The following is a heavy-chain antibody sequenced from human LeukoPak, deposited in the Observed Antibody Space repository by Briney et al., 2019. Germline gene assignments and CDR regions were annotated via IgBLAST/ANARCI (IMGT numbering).Heavy chain of an antibody. CDR1: GGSMSPYH. Sequence: PSETLSLTCTVSGGSMSPYHWGWIRQPPGKGLEWTGYIYYSGSTNYNPSLKSRVTISVDTSKNQFSLKLSSVTAADTAVYYCARIVVVPAAHRAYYFDYWGQGTLVTVSS. V-gene: IGHV4-59*01. CDR3: ARIVVVPAAHRAYYFDY. D-gene: IGHD2-2*01. J-gene: IGHJ4*02. CDR2: IYYSGST.